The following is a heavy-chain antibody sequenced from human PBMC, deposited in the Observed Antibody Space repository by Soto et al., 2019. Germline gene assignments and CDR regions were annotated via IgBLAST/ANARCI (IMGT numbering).Heavy chain of an antibody. V-gene: IGHV4-59*08. J-gene: IGHJ4*02. CDR3: ARLDYGDFDY. CDR2: IYYSGST. D-gene: IGHD4-17*01. CDR1: GGSISSYY. Sequence: SETLSLTCTVSGGSISSYYWSWIRQPPGKGLEWIGYIYYSGSTNYNPSLKSRVTISVDTSKNQFSLKLSSVTAADTAVYYCARLDYGDFDYWGQGTLVTVSS.